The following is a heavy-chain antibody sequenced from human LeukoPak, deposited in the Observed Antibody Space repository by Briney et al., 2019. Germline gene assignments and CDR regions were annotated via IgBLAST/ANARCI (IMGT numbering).Heavy chain of an antibody. CDR1: GYTFTSYD. Sequence: ASVKVPCKTSGYTFTSYDINWVRQATGQGLEWVGCMKANSGNTCYAQKLKGRVTITRNNSISTAYMELNSLRAEDTAVYYCARAKKQILAYGMAVWGEGTTVTVSS. J-gene: IGHJ6*01. D-gene: IGHD3-3*01. V-gene: IGHV1-8*01. CDR2: MKANSGNT. CDR3: ARAKKQILAYGMAV.